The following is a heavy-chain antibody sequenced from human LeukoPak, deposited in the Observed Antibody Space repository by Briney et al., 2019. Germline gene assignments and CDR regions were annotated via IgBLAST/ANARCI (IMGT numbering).Heavy chain of an antibody. CDR2: ISHSGNTI. V-gene: IGHV3-11*01. CDR1: GFIFSDYY. Sequence: GGSLRLSCAASGFIFSDYYMNWIRQAPGKGLEWISYISHSGNTIYSADSVKGRFTISRDNAKNSLYLQMNSLRAEDTAVYYCAKRFTTGTTNWFDPWGQGTLVTVSS. CDR3: AKRFTTGTTNWFDP. J-gene: IGHJ5*02. D-gene: IGHD1-1*01.